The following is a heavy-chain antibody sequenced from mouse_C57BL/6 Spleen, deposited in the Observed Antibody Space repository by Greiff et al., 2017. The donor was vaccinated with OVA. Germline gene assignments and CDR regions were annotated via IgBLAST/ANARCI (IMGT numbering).Heavy chain of an antibody. CDR1: GYSFTDYN. J-gene: IGHJ4*01. CDR2: INPNYGTT. CDR3: ASPSDYYGSSYAMDY. D-gene: IGHD1-1*01. Sequence: VQLKESGPELVKPGASVKISCKASGYSFTDYNMNWVKQSNGKSLEWIGVINPNYGTTSYNQKFKGKATLTVDQSSSTAYMQLNSLTSEDSAVYYCASPSDYYGSSYAMDYWGQGTSVTVSS. V-gene: IGHV1-39*01.